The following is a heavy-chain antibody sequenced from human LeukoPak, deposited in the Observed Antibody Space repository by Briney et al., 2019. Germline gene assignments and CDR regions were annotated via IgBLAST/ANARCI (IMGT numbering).Heavy chain of an antibody. J-gene: IGHJ5*02. CDR1: GFTVSSKY. V-gene: IGHV3-53*01. D-gene: IGHD5-24*01. CDR2: IYSGGST. Sequence: GGSLRLSCAASGFTVSSKYMSWACQAPGKGLEWVSVIYSGGSTYYADSVKGRFTISRDNSKNTLYLQMNSLRAEDTAVYYCARDSIGRDGYNLAGFDPWGQGTLVTVSP. CDR3: ARDSIGRDGYNLAGFDP.